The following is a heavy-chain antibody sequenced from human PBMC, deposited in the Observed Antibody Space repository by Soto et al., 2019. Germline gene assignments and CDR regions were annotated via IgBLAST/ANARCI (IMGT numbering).Heavy chain of an antibody. V-gene: IGHV1-46*01. CDR3: ASTKDDRSAYYYWYLGL. D-gene: IGHD3-22*01. CDR2: INPSGGST. J-gene: IGHJ2*01. CDR1: GYKFTRSY. Sequence: SVPVSCKASGYKFTRSYMHWVRQAPGHGLEWMGIINPSGGSTSYAQKFQGRVTMTRDTSTSTVYMELSSLRSEDTAVYSCASTKDDRSAYYYWYLGLWGRGTLVTLSS.